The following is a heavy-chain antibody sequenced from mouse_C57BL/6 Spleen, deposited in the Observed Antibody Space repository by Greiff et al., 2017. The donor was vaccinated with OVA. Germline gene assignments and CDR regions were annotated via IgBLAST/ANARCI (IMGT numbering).Heavy chain of an antibody. CDR3: ARGLTGTGGFAY. D-gene: IGHD4-1*01. J-gene: IGHJ3*01. CDR2: IDPSDSYT. V-gene: IGHV1-50*01. CDR1: GYTFTSYW. Sequence: QVQLQQPGAELVKPGASVKLSCKASGYTFTSYWMQWVKQRPGQGLEWIGEIDPSDSYTNYNQKFKGKATLTVDTSSSTAYMQLSSLTSEDSAVYYCARGLTGTGGFAYWGQGTLVTVSA.